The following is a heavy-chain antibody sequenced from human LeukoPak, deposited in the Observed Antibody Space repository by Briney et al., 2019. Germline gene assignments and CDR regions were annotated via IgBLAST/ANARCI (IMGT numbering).Heavy chain of an antibody. V-gene: IGHV4-31*03. CDR2: IYYSGST. CDR3: ARVNIRSPAFDY. D-gene: IGHD4-17*01. Sequence: NPSETLSPTCTVSGGSISSGGYYWSWIRQHPGKGLEWIGYIYYSGSTYYNPSLKSRVTISVDTSKNQFSLKLSSVTAADTAVYYCARVNIRSPAFDYWGQGTLVTVSS. CDR1: GGSISSGGYY. J-gene: IGHJ4*02.